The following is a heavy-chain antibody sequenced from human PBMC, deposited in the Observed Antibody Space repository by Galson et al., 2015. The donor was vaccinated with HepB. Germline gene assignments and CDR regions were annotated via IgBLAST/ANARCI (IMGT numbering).Heavy chain of an antibody. D-gene: IGHD6-6*01. V-gene: IGHV3-33*01. Sequence: SLRLSCAASGFTFSNYGMHWVRQAPGKGLEWVAVIWYDGSNKYYADSVKGRFTISRDNSKSALYLQMDSLRAEDTAVYYCARGNAARSGALDYWGQGTQVLVSS. CDR2: IWYDGSNK. CDR3: ARGNAARSGALDY. CDR1: GFTFSNYG. J-gene: IGHJ4*02.